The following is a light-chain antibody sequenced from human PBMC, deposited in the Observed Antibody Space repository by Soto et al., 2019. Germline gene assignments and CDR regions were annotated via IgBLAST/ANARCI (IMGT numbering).Light chain of an antibody. CDR1: QDISNW. CDR3: QQYNSFPPYT. J-gene: IGKJ3*01. V-gene: IGKV1-5*01. CDR2: GAS. Sequence: IQMTQSPSTLSASLGDRVTITCRASQDISNWMAGYQQKPGKAPILLIYGASTLQSGVPSRFSGSGSGTEFNLTITSLQPGDFATYYCQQYNSFPPYTFGPGTKVEI.